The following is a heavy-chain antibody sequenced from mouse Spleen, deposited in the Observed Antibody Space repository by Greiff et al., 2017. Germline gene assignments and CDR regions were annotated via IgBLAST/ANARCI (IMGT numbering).Heavy chain of an antibody. CDR3: ARDGNGFAY. J-gene: IGHJ3*01. V-gene: IGHV1-69*01. D-gene: IGHD2-1*01. CDR2: IDTSDSYT. Sequence: QVQLKESGAELVMPGASVKMSCKASGYTFTDYWMHWVKQRPGQGLEWIGAIDTSDSYTSYNQKFKGKATLTVDESSSTAYMQLSSLTSEDSAVYYCARDGNGFAYWGQGTLVTVSA. CDR1: GYTFTDYW.